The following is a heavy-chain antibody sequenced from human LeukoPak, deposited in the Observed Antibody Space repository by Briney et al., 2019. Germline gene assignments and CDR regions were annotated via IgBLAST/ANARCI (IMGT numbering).Heavy chain of an antibody. V-gene: IGHV3-7*01. Sequence: GGSLRLSCAASGFTFSSYWMSWVRQAPGKGLEWVANINRDGSDKYYVDSVKGRFTISRDNAKNSLYLQMSSLRAEDTAVYYCARDTYRFYDYWGQGTLVAVSS. CDR1: GFTFSSYW. J-gene: IGHJ4*02. CDR2: INRDGSDK. CDR3: ARDTYRFYDY.